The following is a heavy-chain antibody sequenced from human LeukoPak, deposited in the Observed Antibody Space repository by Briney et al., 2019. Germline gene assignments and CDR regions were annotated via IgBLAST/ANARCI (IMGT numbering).Heavy chain of an antibody. CDR2: ISYDGRTK. Sequence: GGSLRLSCAASGFTFNSYAIHWVRQAPGKGLEWVTIISYDGRTKYYADCVKGRFIISRDNSKNTLYLQMDSLRPEDTAVYYWVRGSSSFYDSSGYSYYFDNWGQGTLVTVSS. V-gene: IGHV3-30*04. J-gene: IGHJ4*02. CDR1: GFTFNSYA. D-gene: IGHD3-22*01. CDR3: VRGSSSFYDSSGYSYYFDN.